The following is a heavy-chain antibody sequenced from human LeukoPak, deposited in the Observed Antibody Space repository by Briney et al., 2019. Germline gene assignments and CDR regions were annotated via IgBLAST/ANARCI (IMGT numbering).Heavy chain of an antibody. Sequence: SETLSLTCTVSGGSISSSIYYWGWIRQPPGKGLEWIGSMSYSGSTNYNPSLKSRVTISVDTSKNQLSLKLSSVTAADTAVYYCARRRARQLVLWGGYYFDYWGQGTLVTVSS. CDR3: ARRRARQLVLWGGYYFDY. V-gene: IGHV4-39*07. D-gene: IGHD6-13*01. J-gene: IGHJ4*02. CDR2: MSYSGST. CDR1: GGSISSSIYY.